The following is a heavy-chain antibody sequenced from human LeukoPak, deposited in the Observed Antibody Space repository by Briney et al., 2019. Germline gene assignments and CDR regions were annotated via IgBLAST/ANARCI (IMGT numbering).Heavy chain of an antibody. CDR2: FYYSGNT. Sequence: PYEGLSLTRPVSRGSINRYYWSWLRQPPARGREWIGYFYYSGNTNYNPSLRSRVTISVDTSKNQYSLKLSSVTAADTAVYYCARGPYYREPDYWGQGTLVTVSA. D-gene: IGHD3-10*01. CDR1: RGSINRYY. CDR3: ARGPYYREPDY. V-gene: IGHV4-59*01. J-gene: IGHJ4*02.